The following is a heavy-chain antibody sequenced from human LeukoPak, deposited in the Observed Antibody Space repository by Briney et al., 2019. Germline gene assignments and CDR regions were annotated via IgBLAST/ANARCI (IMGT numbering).Heavy chain of an antibody. CDR2: INPNSGNT. D-gene: IGHD1-26*01. Sequence: AASVKVSCKASGYTFTGYYMHWVRQAPGQGLEWMGWINPNSGNTGYAQKFQGRVTITRNTSISTAYMELSSLRSEDTAVYYCARVPRVRRAYYFDYWGQGTLVTVSS. V-gene: IGHV1-8*03. CDR1: GYTFTGYY. J-gene: IGHJ4*02. CDR3: ARVPRVRRAYYFDY.